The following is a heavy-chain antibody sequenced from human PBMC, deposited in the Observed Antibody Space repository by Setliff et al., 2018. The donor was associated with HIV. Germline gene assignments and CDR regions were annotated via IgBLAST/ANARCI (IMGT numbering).Heavy chain of an antibody. J-gene: IGHJ4*02. CDR2: IDPDRGDT. D-gene: IGHD3-16*01. CDR1: GYIFPDYY. V-gene: IGHV1-69-2*01. Sequence: AAVKVSCKVSGYIFPDYYIQWVRQAPGKGLEWMGLIDPDRGDTVYAEKFQGRVTITADRSIDTAYMTLSSLTSDDTAMYFCAWGTQRPIDSWGQGTLVTVSS. CDR3: AWGTQRPIDS.